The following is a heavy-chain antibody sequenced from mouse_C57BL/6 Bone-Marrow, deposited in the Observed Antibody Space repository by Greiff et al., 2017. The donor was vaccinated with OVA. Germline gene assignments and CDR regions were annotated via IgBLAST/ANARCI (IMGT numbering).Heavy chain of an antibody. Sequence: QVQLQQPGAELVMPGASVKLSCKASGYTFTSYWMHWVKQRPGQGLEWIGEIDPSDSYTNYNQKFKGKSTLTVDKSSSTAYMQLSSLTSEDSAVYYCARFYDGYRGFAYWGQGTLVTVSA. J-gene: IGHJ3*01. CDR2: IDPSDSYT. CDR1: GYTFTSYW. V-gene: IGHV1-69*01. D-gene: IGHD2-3*01. CDR3: ARFYDGYRGFAY.